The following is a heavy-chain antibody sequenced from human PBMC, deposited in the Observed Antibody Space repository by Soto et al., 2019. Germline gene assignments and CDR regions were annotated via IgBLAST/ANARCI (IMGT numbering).Heavy chain of an antibody. J-gene: IGHJ4*02. CDR1: GGSIISYY. Sequence: LEILSLTCTVSGGSIISYYWTWIRQPPGTGLEWIGEINHGGSTNYNPSLKSRVTISVDTSKNQFSLKLTSVTAADTAVYYCARDKITGLFDYWGQGTLVTVSS. CDR2: INHGGST. V-gene: IGHV4-34*01. CDR3: ARDKITGLFDY. D-gene: IGHD2-8*02.